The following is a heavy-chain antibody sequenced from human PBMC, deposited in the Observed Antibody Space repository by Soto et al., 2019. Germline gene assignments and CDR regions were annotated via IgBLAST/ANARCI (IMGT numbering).Heavy chain of an antibody. Sequence: GGSLRLSCAASGFTFSSYSMNWVRQAPGKGLEWVSSISSSSSYIYYADSVKGRFTISRDNAKNSLYLQMNSLRAEDTAVYYCARDRVVDPYYYYYYGMDVWGQGTTVTVSS. J-gene: IGHJ6*02. V-gene: IGHV3-21*01. CDR3: ARDRVVDPYYYYYYGMDV. D-gene: IGHD2-21*01. CDR2: ISSSSSYI. CDR1: GFTFSSYS.